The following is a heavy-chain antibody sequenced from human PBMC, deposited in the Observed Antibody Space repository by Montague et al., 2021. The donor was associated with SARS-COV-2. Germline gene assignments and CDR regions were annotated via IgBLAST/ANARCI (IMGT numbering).Heavy chain of an antibody. Sequence: SETLSLTCSVSGGSIGSYNWSWLRQPPGKGLECIGHIHYSGSHTSSPSFTSRVTISIDTPKNQFSLKLSSVTDADTAVYYCARSLDPSGTYYLPYWGQGTQVT. CDR2: IHYSGSH. J-gene: IGHJ4*02. CDR3: ARSLDPSGTYYLPY. CDR1: GGSIGSYN. V-gene: IGHV4-59*01. D-gene: IGHD3-10*01.